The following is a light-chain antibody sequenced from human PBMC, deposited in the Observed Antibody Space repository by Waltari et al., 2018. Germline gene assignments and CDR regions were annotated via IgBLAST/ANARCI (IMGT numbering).Light chain of an antibody. CDR2: GAS. CDR3: QQYGSSILYT. Sequence: VLTQSPGTLSLSPGETATLSCRASQRLTKFYLAWYQQKPGQAPRLLIYGASSRAAGIPERFSGSGSGTDFTPTISRLEPEDCAMYYCQQYGSSILYTFGQGTKLEIK. V-gene: IGKV3-20*01. CDR1: QRLTKFY. J-gene: IGKJ2*01.